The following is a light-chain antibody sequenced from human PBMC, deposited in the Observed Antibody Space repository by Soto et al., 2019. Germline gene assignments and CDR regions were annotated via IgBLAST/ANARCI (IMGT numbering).Light chain of an antibody. CDR3: RSWDSSLSAYV. J-gene: IGLJ1*01. CDR1: SSNIAGNS. CDR2: DDN. V-gene: IGLV1-51*01. Sequence: QPALTQPPSGSAAPGQKVTISCSGSSSNIAGNSVSWYQQLRGTAPKLLSYDDNKRPSGSPARFTGSKYGTPATLAITGFQTGDEANYYRRSWDSSLSAYVLGTGP.